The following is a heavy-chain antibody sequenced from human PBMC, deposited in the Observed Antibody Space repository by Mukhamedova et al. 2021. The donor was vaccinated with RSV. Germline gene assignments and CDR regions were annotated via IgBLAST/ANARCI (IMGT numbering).Heavy chain of an antibody. J-gene: IGHJ4*02. D-gene: IGHD3-10*01. CDR2: IYSGGST. CDR3: ARDSSGVAPFFDY. V-gene: IGHV3-53*01. Sequence: GKGLEWVSLIYSGGSTYYADSVKGRFTISRDNFKNTLYLQMDNLRAEDTAVYYCARDSSGVAPFFDYWGQGILVCVSS.